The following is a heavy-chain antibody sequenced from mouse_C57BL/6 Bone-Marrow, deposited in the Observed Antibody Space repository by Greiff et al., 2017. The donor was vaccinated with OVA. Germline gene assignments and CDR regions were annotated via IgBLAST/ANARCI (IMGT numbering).Heavy chain of an antibody. V-gene: IGHV1-64*01. CDR3: ARSIYDGYYEIFAY. J-gene: IGHJ3*01. Sequence: QVQLQQPGAELVKPGASVKLSCKASGYTFTSYWMHWVKQRPGQGLEWIGMIHPNSGSTNYNEKFKSKATLTVDKSSSTAYMQLSSLTSEDSAVYYCARSIYDGYYEIFAYWGQGTLVTVSA. CDR1: GYTFTSYW. CDR2: IHPNSGST. D-gene: IGHD2-3*01.